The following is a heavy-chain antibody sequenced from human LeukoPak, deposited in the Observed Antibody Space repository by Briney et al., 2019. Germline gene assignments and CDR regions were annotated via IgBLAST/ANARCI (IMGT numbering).Heavy chain of an antibody. CDR3: ARGLRRGAAAGRSVNY. CDR2: MNPNSGNT. CDR1: GYTFTSYD. Sequence: ASVKVSCKASGYTFTSYDINWVRQATGQELEWMGWMNPNSGNTGYAQKFQGRVTMTRNTSISTAYMELSSQRSEDTAVYYCARGLRRGAAAGRSVNYWGQGTLVTVSS. D-gene: IGHD6-13*01. V-gene: IGHV1-8*01. J-gene: IGHJ4*02.